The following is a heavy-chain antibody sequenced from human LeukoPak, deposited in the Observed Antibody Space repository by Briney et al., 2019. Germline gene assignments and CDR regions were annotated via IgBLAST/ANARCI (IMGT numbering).Heavy chain of an antibody. CDR3: ARNVGWYSHDS. Sequence: SETLSLTCTVSGDSLSSHYWSWIRQPPGKGLEWIGYIYGSGSTHYDPSLRSRVTISEDTSKNQFSLKLTSVTATDTAVYYCARNVGWYSHDSWGQGTLVTVSS. J-gene: IGHJ4*02. D-gene: IGHD6-19*01. CDR2: IYGSGST. CDR1: GDSLSSHY. V-gene: IGHV4-59*08.